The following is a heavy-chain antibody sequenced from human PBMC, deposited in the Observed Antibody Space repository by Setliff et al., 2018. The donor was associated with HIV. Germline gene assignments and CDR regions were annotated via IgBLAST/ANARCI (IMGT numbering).Heavy chain of an antibody. CDR1: GFTFSSYA. D-gene: IGHD6-13*01. V-gene: IGHV3-48*04. J-gene: IGHJ4*02. CDR2: ISSSSSTI. CDR3: ARNPRPIAAAGFDLDY. Sequence: GGSLRLSCAGSGFTFSSYAMHWVRQAPGKGLEWVSYISSSSSTIYYADSVKGRFAISRDNAKNSIHLQMNSLRAEDTAVYYCARNPRPIAAAGFDLDYWGQGTMVTVSS.